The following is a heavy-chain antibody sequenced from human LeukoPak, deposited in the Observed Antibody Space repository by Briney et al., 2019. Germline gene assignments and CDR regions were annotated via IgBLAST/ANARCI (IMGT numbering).Heavy chain of an antibody. V-gene: IGHV3-30*14. CDR3: ARDMRRGYYDC. CDR2: ISYDGSNK. Sequence: GGSLRLSCAASGFTFSSYAMHWVRQAPGKGLEWVAVISYDGSNKYYADSVKGRFTISRDNSKNTLYLQMNSLRAEDTAVYYCARDMRRGYYDCWGQGTLVTVSS. J-gene: IGHJ4*02. D-gene: IGHD3-22*01. CDR1: GFTFSSYA.